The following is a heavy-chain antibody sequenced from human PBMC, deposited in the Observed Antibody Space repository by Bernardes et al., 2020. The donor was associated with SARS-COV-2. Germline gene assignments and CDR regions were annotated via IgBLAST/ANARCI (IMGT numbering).Heavy chain of an antibody. Sequence: ASVKVSCKASGYTFTNYDITWVRQAPGQGLEWMGWVSPANGKTKYAQKFQGRITVTTDTSTGTAYMEPKSLRSDDTAVFFCARTSIGYMGRFDHWGQGTLVSVSS. D-gene: IGHD5-12*01. J-gene: IGHJ4*02. CDR2: VSPANGKT. CDR3: ARTSIGYMGRFDH. V-gene: IGHV1-18*01. CDR1: GYTFTNYD.